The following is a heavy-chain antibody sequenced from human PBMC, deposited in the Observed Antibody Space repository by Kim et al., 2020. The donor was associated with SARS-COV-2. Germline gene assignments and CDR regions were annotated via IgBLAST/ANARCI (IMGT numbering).Heavy chain of an antibody. CDR2: IYYSGST. V-gene: IGHV4-31*03. D-gene: IGHD6-13*01. CDR3: ARDPAAGRMRYYGMDV. CDR1: GGSISSGGYY. Sequence: SETLSLTCTVSGGSISSGGYYWSWIRQHPGKGLEWIGYIYYSGSTYYNPSLKSRVTISVDTSKNQFSLKLSSVTAADTAVYYCARDPAAGRMRYYGMDVWGQGTTVTVSS. J-gene: IGHJ6*02.